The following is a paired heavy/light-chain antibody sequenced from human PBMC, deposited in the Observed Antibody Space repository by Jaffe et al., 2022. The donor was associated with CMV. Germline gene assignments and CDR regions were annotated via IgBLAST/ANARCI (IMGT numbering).Heavy chain of an antibody. Sequence: QVQLVQSGAEVKKPGASVKVSCKASGYTFTGYYMHWVRQAPGQGLEWMGWINPNSGGTNYAQKFQGRVTMTRDTSISTAYMELSRLRSDDTAVYYCARSPEKRYCSSTSCLNPATVVYYYGMDVWGQGTTVTVSS. J-gene: IGHJ6*02. V-gene: IGHV1-2*02. CDR2: INPNSGGT. D-gene: IGHD2-2*01. CDR1: GYTFTGYY. CDR3: ARSPEKRYCSSTSCLNPATVVYYYGMDV.
Light chain of an antibody. CDR1: QSLLHSNGYNY. CDR3: MQALQTPPT. CDR2: LGS. Sequence: DIVMTQSPLSLPVTPGEPASISCRSSQSLLHSNGYNYLDWYLQKPGKSPQLLIYLGSNRASGVPDRFSGSGSGTDFTLKISRVEAEDVGVYYCMQALQTPPTFGPGTKVDIK. J-gene: IGKJ3*01. V-gene: IGKV2-28*01.